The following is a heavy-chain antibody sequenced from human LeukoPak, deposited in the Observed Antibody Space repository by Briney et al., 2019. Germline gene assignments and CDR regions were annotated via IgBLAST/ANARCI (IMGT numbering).Heavy chain of an antibody. CDR1: GGSISSGSYY. D-gene: IGHD2-15*01. CDR3: ARGDVLGYCSGGSCYYYMDV. V-gene: IGHV4-61*02. CDR2: IYTGGST. J-gene: IGHJ6*03. Sequence: SQTLSLTCTVSGGSISSGSYYWSWIRQPAGKGLEWIGRIYTGGSTNYNPSLKSRVTISVDTSKNQFSLKLSSVTAADTAVYYCARGDVLGYCSGGSCYYYMDVWGKGTTVTISS.